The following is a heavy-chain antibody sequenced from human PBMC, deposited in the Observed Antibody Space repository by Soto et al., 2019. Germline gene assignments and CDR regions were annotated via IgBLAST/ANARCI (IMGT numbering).Heavy chain of an antibody. Sequence: ASVKVSCKASGYTFTGYFLHWVRQAPGQGLEWMGWINPNSGATKYAQKFQGRVTMTRDTSISTAYMELTLLRSDDTAIYYCARGGGTILAPLPWGEGTLVTVSS. CDR3: ARGGGTILAPLP. CDR1: GYTFTGYF. CDR2: INPNSGAT. J-gene: IGHJ5*02. D-gene: IGHD3-3*01. V-gene: IGHV1-2*02.